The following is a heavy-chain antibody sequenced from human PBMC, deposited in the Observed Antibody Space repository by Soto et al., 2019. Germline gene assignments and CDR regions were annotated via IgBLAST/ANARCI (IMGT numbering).Heavy chain of an antibody. Sequence: AAVKVSCKASGYTFTSYAMHWVRQAPGQRXEWMGWINAGNGNTKYSQKFQGRVTITRDTSASTAYMELSSLRSEDTAVYYCARSIVATIPAHYYYYYGMDVWGQGTTVTVFS. V-gene: IGHV1-3*01. J-gene: IGHJ6*02. CDR1: GYTFTSYA. CDR3: ARSIVATIPAHYYYYYGMDV. CDR2: INAGNGNT. D-gene: IGHD5-12*01.